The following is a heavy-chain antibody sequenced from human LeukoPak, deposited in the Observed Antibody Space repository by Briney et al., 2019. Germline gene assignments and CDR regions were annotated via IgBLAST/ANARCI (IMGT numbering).Heavy chain of an antibody. Sequence: GGTLRLSCAASGFTFSSYGMSWVRQAPGKGLECVSASSGSGGTTHYADSVKGRFTISRDNSMNTLYLQMNSLRAEDTAVYYCARAPSAGPRYHPYYYYYYMDVWGKGTTVTVSS. J-gene: IGHJ6*03. CDR1: GFTFSSYG. V-gene: IGHV3-23*01. CDR2: SSGSGGTT. D-gene: IGHD1-14*01. CDR3: ARAPSAGPRYHPYYYYYYMDV.